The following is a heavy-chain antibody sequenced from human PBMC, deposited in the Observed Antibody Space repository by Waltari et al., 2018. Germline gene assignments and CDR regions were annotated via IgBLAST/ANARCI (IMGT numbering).Heavy chain of an antibody. D-gene: IGHD3-9*01. CDR1: GCSISSESYY. CDR3: ARLSYHIVTGYGWFDP. Sequence: QLQLQESGPGLVKPSETLSLTCTVSGCSISSESYYWAWIRQPPGKGLEWIGIISYSGSTYYTPSLKSRVTISVDTSKNQFSLKLSSVTAADTAVYYCARLSYHIVTGYGWFDPWGLGTLVTVSS. V-gene: IGHV4-39*01. CDR2: ISYSGST. J-gene: IGHJ5*02.